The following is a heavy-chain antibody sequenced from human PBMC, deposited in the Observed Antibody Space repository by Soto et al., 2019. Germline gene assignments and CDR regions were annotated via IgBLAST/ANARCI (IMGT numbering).Heavy chain of an antibody. CDR2: INWNSGSI. D-gene: IGHD3-22*01. Sequence: GGSLRLSCVASGFTFYDYAMHWVRQAPGKGLEWVAGINWNSGSIGYADSVKGRFTISRDNAKKSLYLQMNSLRAEDTALYYCAKNYYYESSGYSPFDYWGQGTLVTFSS. CDR3: AKNYYYESSGYSPFDY. J-gene: IGHJ4*02. V-gene: IGHV3-9*01. CDR1: GFTFYDYA.